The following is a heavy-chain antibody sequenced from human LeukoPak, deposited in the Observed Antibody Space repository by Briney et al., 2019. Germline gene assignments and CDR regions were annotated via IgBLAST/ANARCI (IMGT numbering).Heavy chain of an antibody. Sequence: SDTLSLTCTVSGGSISSYYWSWIRQPTGKGLEWIGYIYYSGSTNYHPSLKSRVTISVDTSKNQFSLKLSSVTAADTAVYYCARGNYGDHYFDYWGQGTLVTVSS. CDR3: ARGNYGDHYFDY. J-gene: IGHJ4*02. CDR1: GGSISSYY. D-gene: IGHD4-17*01. V-gene: IGHV4-59*07. CDR2: IYYSGST.